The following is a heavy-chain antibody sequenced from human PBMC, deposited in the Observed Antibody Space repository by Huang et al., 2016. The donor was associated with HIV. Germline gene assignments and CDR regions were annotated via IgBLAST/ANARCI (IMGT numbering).Heavy chain of an antibody. CDR2: INHRGIT. D-gene: IGHD3-22*01. CDR3: AGGATYDHDKSGYPPDF. CDR1: GASFSGYS. Sequence: QVQLQQWGAGLLKPSETLSLPCAVYGASFSGYSWSWIRQPPGKGLEGIGEINHRGITNYNASRRSGVTISIDTSKSQCSLGLSSGTAADTAVYVCAGGATYDHDKSGYPPDFWGQGTLVTVSS. V-gene: IGHV4-34*01. J-gene: IGHJ4*02.